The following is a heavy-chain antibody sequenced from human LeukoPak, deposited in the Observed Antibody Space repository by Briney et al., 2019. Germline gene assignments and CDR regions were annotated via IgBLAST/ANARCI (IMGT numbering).Heavy chain of an antibody. J-gene: IGHJ4*02. D-gene: IGHD4-11*01. CDR3: ARLDYSNYYFDY. CDR2: IYSGGST. V-gene: IGHV3-66*04. Sequence: PGGSLRLSCAASGFTVSSNYMSWVRQAPGKGLEWVSVIYSGGSTYYADSVKGRFTISRDNSKNTLYLQMNSLRAEDTAVYYCARLDYSNYYFDYWRQGTLVTVCS. CDR1: GFTVSSNY.